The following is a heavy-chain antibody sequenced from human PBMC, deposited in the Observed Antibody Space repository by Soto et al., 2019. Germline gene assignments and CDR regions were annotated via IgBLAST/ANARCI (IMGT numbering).Heavy chain of an antibody. V-gene: IGHV3-30-3*01. CDR2: ISYDGSNK. Sequence: GGSLRLSCAASGFTFSSYAMHWVRQAPGRGLEWVAVISYDGSNKYYADSVKGRFTISRDNSKNTLYLQMNSLRAEDTAVYYSLVGATKNWGQGTLVTVSS. D-gene: IGHD1-26*01. J-gene: IGHJ4*02. CDR1: GFTFSSYA. CDR3: LVGATKN.